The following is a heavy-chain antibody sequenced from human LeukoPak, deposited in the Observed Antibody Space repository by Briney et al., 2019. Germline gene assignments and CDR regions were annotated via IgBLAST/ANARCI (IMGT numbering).Heavy chain of an antibody. J-gene: IGHJ4*02. CDR1: EFTFSSYS. CDR3: ASDGSSWYFDY. Sequence: GGSLRLSCAASEFTFSSYSMNWVRQAPGKGLEWVSYISSSSSTIYYADSVKGRFTISRDNAKNSLYLQMNSLRAEDTAVYYCASDGSSWYFDYWGQGTLVTVSS. V-gene: IGHV3-48*01. D-gene: IGHD6-13*01. CDR2: ISSSSSTI.